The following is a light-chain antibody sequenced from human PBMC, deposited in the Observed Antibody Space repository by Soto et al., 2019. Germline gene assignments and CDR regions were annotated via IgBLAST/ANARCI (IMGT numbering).Light chain of an antibody. CDR1: QPISTS. J-gene: IGKJ2*01. Sequence: DIQMTQSPFSLSASIGDRVTITCRASQPISTSLNWFQQKSGQVPKLLIYAASRLPSGVPSRFSGSGSGTDFTLTFSGLQPEDFATYFCQQSYNTPRYTFGQGTKLEMK. CDR2: AAS. V-gene: IGKV1-39*01. CDR3: QQSYNTPRYT.